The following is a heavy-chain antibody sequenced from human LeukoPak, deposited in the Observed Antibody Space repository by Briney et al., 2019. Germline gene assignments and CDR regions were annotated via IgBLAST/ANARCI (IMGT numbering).Heavy chain of an antibody. J-gene: IGHJ4*02. CDR3: AKRLRPYSSSWYVFDY. Sequence: GGSLRLSCAGSGFTFSDYYLTWIRQAPGKGLEWVSYISSGGSNTYYADSVKGRFTISRDNSKNTLYLQMNSLRAEDTAVYYCAKRLRPYSSSWYVFDYWGQGTLVTVSS. D-gene: IGHD6-13*01. CDR2: ISSGGSNT. CDR1: GFTFSDYY. V-gene: IGHV3-11*01.